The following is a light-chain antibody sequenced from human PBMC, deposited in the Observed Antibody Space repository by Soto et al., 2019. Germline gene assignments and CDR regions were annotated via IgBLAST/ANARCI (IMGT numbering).Light chain of an antibody. CDR3: CSYAGSFTYV. J-gene: IGLJ1*01. CDR2: GVS. V-gene: IGLV2-23*02. Sequence: QSVLTQPASVSGSPGQSITISCTGTITDIGAYNYVSWYQQHPGKAPKLLIYGVSSRPSGVSNRFSGSKSGNTASLTISGLQAEDEADYYCCSYAGSFTYVFGTGTKVTVL. CDR1: ITDIGAYNY.